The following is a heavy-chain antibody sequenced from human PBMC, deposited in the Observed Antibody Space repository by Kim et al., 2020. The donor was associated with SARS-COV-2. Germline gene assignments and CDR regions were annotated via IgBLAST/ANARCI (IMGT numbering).Heavy chain of an antibody. CDR3: ARQSGGGFDY. Sequence: RTNYGGVVKGRFTHPRDNAKNTLYLQMSSLRAEDTAVYYCARQSGGGFDYWGQGTLVTVSS. CDR2: RT. J-gene: IGHJ4*02. V-gene: IGHV3-74*01. D-gene: IGHD3-10*01.